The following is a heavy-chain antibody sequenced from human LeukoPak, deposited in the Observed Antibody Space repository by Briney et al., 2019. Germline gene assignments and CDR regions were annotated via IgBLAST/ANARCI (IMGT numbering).Heavy chain of an antibody. CDR2: IKEDGSEK. Sequence: GGSLRLSCAASGFTFSSYWMSWVRQAPGKGLEWVANIKEDGSEKFYVDSLKGRFTIFRDNAENSLYLQMNSLRADDTAVYYCARDKIVGATIFDYWGQGTLVTVSS. V-gene: IGHV3-7*01. J-gene: IGHJ4*02. CDR3: ARDKIVGATIFDY. CDR1: GFTFSSYW. D-gene: IGHD1-26*01.